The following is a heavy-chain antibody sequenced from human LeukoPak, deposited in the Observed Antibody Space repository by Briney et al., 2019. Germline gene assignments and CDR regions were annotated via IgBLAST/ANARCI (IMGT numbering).Heavy chain of an antibody. CDR1: GFTFSAYY. D-gene: IGHD5-18*01. CDR2: VSSDGSST. V-gene: IGHV3-74*01. Sequence: GGSLRLSCAASGFTFSAYYIHWVRQAPGKGLVWLSRVSSDGSSTNYADSVKGRFTISRDNAKDTLYLQMDSLRVEDTAVYYCARAPMSGYTYTMGSWGQGTLVTVSS. CDR3: ARAPMSGYTYTMGS. J-gene: IGHJ5*02.